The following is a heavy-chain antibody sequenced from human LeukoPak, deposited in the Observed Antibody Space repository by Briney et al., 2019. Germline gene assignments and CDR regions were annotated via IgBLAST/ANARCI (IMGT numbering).Heavy chain of an antibody. CDR1: GFTFSSHW. CDR3: ARDPGGSNWGAFGV. Sequence: PGRSLRLCCAASGFTFSSHWMTWVRQAPGQWLVWIANIKPDGSDTYYVNSVKGRLSISRDNSKNSLYLQMNSLRAEDTAVYYCARDPGGSNWGAFGVWGQGTMVTVSS. CDR2: IKPDGSDT. J-gene: IGHJ3*01. D-gene: IGHD3-16*01. V-gene: IGHV3-7*01.